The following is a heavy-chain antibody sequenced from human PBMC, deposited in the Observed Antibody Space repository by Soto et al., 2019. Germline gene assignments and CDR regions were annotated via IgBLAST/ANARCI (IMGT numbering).Heavy chain of an antibody. Sequence: XXTLSLTCTVPCGSISGYYWIWMRQPPGXGLEWIGYIXHSGRXNSNHALKSRVXISVDTSXXQFSLKLSYETAEDTAVYYCAGSPYGDYVNFDYWGKGTLVTVYS. V-gene: IGHV4-59*08. CDR3: AGSPYGDYVNFDY. CDR1: CGSISGYY. J-gene: IGHJ4*02. CDR2: IXHSGRX. D-gene: IGHD4-17*01.